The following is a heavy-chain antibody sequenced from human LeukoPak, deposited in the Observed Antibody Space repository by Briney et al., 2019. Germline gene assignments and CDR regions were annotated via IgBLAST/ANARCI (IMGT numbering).Heavy chain of an antibody. CDR3: AREKGYIILTGYSVLDY. D-gene: IGHD3-9*01. V-gene: IGHV4-61*02. CDR2: IYTSGST. J-gene: IGHJ4*02. Sequence: SSETLSLTCTVSGGSISSGSNYWSWIRQPAGKGLEWIGRIYTSGSTNYNPSLKSRVTISGDMSKNQFSLKLSSVTAADTAVYYCAREKGYIILTGYSVLDYWGQGTLVTVSS. CDR1: GGSISSGSNY.